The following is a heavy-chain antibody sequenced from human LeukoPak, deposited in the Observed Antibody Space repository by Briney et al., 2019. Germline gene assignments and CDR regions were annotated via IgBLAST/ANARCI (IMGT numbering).Heavy chain of an antibody. V-gene: IGHV1-8*01. CDR2: MNLNSGNT. D-gene: IGHD6-19*01. CDR3: ARVATAVAGTDFDY. Sequence: VASVKGSCKASGYTFTRYDINWVRQATGQGREWMGWMNLNSGNTGYAQKLQGRVTMTRNTSITTAYMELSSLRSEDTAVYYCARVATAVAGTDFDYWGQGTLVTVSS. CDR1: GYTFTRYD. J-gene: IGHJ4*02.